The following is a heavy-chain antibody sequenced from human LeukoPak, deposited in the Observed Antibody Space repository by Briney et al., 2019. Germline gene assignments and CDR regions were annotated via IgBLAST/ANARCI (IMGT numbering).Heavy chain of an antibody. CDR1: GFTFSSYA. V-gene: IGHV3-30*04. J-gene: IGHJ6*03. CDR3: AKDHVEGSWGDYFYYYMDV. CDR2: ISYDGNNK. D-gene: IGHD3-10*01. Sequence: GGSLRLSCAASGFTFSSYAMHWVRQAPGKGLEWVAVISYDGNNKYYADSVQGRFTISRDFSKNTVDLYLNSVTTEDTAVYYCAKDHVEGSWGDYFYYYMDVWGKGTTVTVSS.